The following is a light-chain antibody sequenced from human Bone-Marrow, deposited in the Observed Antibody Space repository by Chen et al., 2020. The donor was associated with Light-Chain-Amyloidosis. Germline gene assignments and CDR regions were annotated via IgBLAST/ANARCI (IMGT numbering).Light chain of an antibody. CDR1: NIGSTS. V-gene: IGLV3-21*02. CDR2: DDS. Sequence: SYVLTQPSSVLVSPGQTATIACGGNNIGSTSVHWYQQPPGQAPLLVVYDDSDRPSWIPERLSGSNSGNTATLTISRVEAGDEADYYCQVWDRSSDRPVFGGGTKLTVL. CDR3: QVWDRSSDRPV. J-gene: IGLJ3*02.